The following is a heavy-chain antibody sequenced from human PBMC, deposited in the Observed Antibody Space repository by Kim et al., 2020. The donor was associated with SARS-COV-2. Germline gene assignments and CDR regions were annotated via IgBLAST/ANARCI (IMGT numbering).Heavy chain of an antibody. CDR3: ARVRGVWYSSSWYYFDY. V-gene: IGHV3-7*01. D-gene: IGHD6-13*01. CDR1: GFTFSSYW. CDR2: IKQDGSEK. J-gene: IGHJ4*02. Sequence: GGSLRLSCAASGFTFSSYWMSWVRQAPGKGLEWVANIKQDGSEKYYVDSVKGRFTISRDNAKNSLYLQMNSLRAEDTAVYYCARVRGVWYSSSWYYFDYWGQGTLVTVSS.